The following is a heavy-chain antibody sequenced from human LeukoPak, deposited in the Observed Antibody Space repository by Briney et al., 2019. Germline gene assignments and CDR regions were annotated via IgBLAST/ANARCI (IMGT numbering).Heavy chain of an antibody. V-gene: IGHV4-39*01. Sequence: SETLSLTCTVSGGSISSSSYYWGRIRQPPGKGLEWIGSIYYSGSTYYNPSLKSRVTISVDTSKNQFSLKLSSVTAADTAVYYCARHWVVVTARDNWFDPWGQGTLVTVSS. CDR3: ARHWVVVTARDNWFDP. D-gene: IGHD2-21*02. CDR2: IYYSGST. CDR1: GGSISSSSYY. J-gene: IGHJ5*02.